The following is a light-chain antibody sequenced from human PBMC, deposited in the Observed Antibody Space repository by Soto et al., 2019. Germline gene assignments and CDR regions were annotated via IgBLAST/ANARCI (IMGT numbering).Light chain of an antibody. CDR2: DDS. CDR1: NIVTKS. J-gene: IGLJ2*01. V-gene: IGLV3-21*02. Sequence: SSELTQPPSVSVAPGQTARIACGGNNIVTKSVHWYQQRPGQAPVLVVYDDSDRPSGTPERFSGSNSGNTATLTVSRVEVGDEADYYCQVWDSGTDHVVFGGGTKVTVL. CDR3: QVWDSGTDHVV.